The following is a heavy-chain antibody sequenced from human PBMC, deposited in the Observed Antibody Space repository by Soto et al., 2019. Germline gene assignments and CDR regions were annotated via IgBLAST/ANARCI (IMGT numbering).Heavy chain of an antibody. Sequence: SETLSLTCTVSGGSISSGDYYWSWIRQPPGKGLEWIGYIYYSGSTYYNPSLKSRVTISVDTSKNQFSLKLSSVTAADTAVYYCARAELPAAKGTFDYWGPGTLVTVSS. J-gene: IGHJ4*02. V-gene: IGHV4-30-4*01. CDR2: IYYSGST. CDR3: ARAELPAAKGTFDY. CDR1: GGSISSGDYY. D-gene: IGHD2-2*01.